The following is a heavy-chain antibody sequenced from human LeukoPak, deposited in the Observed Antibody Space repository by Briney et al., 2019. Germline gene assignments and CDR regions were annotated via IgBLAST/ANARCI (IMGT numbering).Heavy chain of an antibody. Sequence: GGSLRLSCAASGFTVSNNYMNWVRQAPGKGLEWVSVIYSGGGTYYADSVKGRFTISRDNSKNTLYLQMNSLRAEDTAVYYCARGLSSSWPSVDYWGQGTLVTVSS. CDR2: IYSGGGT. J-gene: IGHJ4*02. CDR3: ARGLSSSWPSVDY. D-gene: IGHD6-13*01. V-gene: IGHV3-53*01. CDR1: GFTVSNNY.